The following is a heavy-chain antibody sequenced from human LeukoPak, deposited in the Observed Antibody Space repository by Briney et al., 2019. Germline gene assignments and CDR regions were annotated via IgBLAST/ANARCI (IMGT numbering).Heavy chain of an antibody. J-gene: IGHJ6*03. CDR1: GFTFSSYG. CDR2: IRYDGSNK. V-gene: IGHV3-30*02. D-gene: IGHD4-17*01. Sequence: SGGSLRLSCAASGFTFSSYGMHWVRQAPGKGLEWVAFIRYDGSNKYCADSVKGRSTISRDNSKNTLYLQMNSLRAEDTAVYFCAKAKNDYGDYYYMDVWGKGTTVTVSS. CDR3: AKAKNDYGDYYYMDV.